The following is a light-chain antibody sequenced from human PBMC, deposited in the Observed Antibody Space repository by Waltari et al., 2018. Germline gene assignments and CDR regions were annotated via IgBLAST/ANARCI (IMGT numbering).Light chain of an antibody. CDR1: ESLVLRDGNTY. Sequence: DVVMTQSPLSLSVSLGQPASISCKSSESLVLRDGNTYLNWFHQRPGQTPRHLISRVSDRESGVPDGFSGSGSGTDFTLKISRVEAEDVGVYYCMQGSRWPYTFGQGTKLEIK. J-gene: IGKJ2*01. V-gene: IGKV2-30*01. CDR2: RVS. CDR3: MQGSRWPYT.